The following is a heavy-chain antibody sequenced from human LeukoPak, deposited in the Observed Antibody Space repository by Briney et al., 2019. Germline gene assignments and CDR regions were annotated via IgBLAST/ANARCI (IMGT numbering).Heavy chain of an antibody. Sequence: SETLSLTCTVSGGSISSSSYYWGWIRQPPGKGLEWIGSIYYSGSTYYNPSLKSRVTISVDTSKNQFSLKLSSVTAADTAVYYCAQTPGGGYYYGRDYWGQGTLVTVSS. J-gene: IGHJ4*02. D-gene: IGHD3-22*01. CDR3: AQTPGGGYYYGRDY. CDR1: GGSISSSSYY. CDR2: IYYSGST. V-gene: IGHV4-39*01.